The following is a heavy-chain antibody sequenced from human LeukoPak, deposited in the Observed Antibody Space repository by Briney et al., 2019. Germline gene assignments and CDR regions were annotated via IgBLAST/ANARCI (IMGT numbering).Heavy chain of an antibody. J-gene: IGHJ4*02. V-gene: IGHV3-30*03. CDR2: ISHDGDNE. CDR1: GFRFSRYW. Sequence: PGGSLRLSCAASGFRFSRYWMHWVRQAPGEGLMWVSVISHDGDNEDYADSVKGRFTISRDNPKDTLYLQVTSLRVEDTAVYCCARGPFGQCSTTHCYFFDMWGQGTLVTVSS. D-gene: IGHD2-2*01. CDR3: ARGPFGQCSTTHCYFFDM.